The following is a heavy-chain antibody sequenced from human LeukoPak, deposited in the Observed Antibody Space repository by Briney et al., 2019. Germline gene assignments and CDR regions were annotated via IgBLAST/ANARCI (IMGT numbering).Heavy chain of an antibody. Sequence: PSETLSLTCAVYGGSFSGYYWSWIRQPPGKGLEWIGEINHSGSTNYNPSLKSRVTISVDTSKNQFSLKLSSVTAADTAVYYCARRSILTMVRGVLFDYWGQGTLVTVSS. V-gene: IGHV4-34*01. J-gene: IGHJ4*02. CDR2: INHSGST. CDR3: ARRSILTMVRGVLFDY. CDR1: GGSFSGYY. D-gene: IGHD3-10*01.